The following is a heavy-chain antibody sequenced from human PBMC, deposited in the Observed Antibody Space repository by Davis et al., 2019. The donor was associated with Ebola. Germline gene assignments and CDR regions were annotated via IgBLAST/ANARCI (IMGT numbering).Heavy chain of an antibody. Sequence: MPSETLSLTCAVYGGSFSGYYWSWIRQPPGKGLEWIGYIYYSGSTNYNPSLKSRVTISVDTSKNQFSLKLTSVTAADTAVYFCARVFYFGSGTYGAFDYWGQGTLVTVSS. J-gene: IGHJ4*02. D-gene: IGHD3-10*01. CDR3: ARVFYFGSGTYGAFDY. CDR1: GGSFSGYY. CDR2: IYYSGST. V-gene: IGHV4-59*01.